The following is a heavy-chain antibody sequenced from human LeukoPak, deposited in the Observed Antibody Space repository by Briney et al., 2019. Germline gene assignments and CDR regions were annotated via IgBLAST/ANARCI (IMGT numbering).Heavy chain of an antibody. J-gene: IGHJ4*02. D-gene: IGHD6-13*01. V-gene: IGHV3-13*01. CDR2: IGTAGDT. CDR3: ASSPAYSSSWYAIDN. Sequence: GGSLRLTCAASGFTFSNYDMHWVRQAAGKGLEWVSGIGTAGDTYYPGSVKGRFTISRENAKNSLYLHMNSLSAGDTAVYYCASSPAYSSSWYAIDNWGQGTLVTVSS. CDR1: GFTFSNYD.